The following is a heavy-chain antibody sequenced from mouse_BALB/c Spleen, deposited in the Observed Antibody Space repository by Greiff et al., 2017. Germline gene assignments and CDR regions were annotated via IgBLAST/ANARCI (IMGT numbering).Heavy chain of an antibody. CDR3: TRGYDDGGGYAMDY. V-gene: IGHV5-6-4*01. CDR1: GFTFSSYT. CDR2: ISSGGSYT. J-gene: IGHJ4*01. Sequence: EVQLVESGGGLVKPGGSLKLSCAASGFTFSSYTMSWVRQTPEKRLEWVATISSGGSYTCYPDSVKGRFTISRDNAKNTLYLQMSSLKSEDTAMYYCTRGYDDGGGYAMDYWGQGTSVTVSS. D-gene: IGHD2-14*01.